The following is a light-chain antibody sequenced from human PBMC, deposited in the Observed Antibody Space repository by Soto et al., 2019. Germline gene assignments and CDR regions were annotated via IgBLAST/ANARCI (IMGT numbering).Light chain of an antibody. Sequence: DIQMTQSPSSLSASVGDRVTITCRASQGISNYLAWYQQKPGKVPKLLIYAASTLQSGVPSRFSGSASGTDFTLSISSLQPEDVGYYYGQKYNSAPLTFGGGTKVEIK. V-gene: IGKV1-27*01. CDR2: AAS. J-gene: IGKJ4*02. CDR3: QKYNSAPLT. CDR1: QGISNY.